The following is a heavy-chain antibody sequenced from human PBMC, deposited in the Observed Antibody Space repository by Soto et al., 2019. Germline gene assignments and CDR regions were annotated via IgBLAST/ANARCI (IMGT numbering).Heavy chain of an antibody. CDR2: INPSGGST. Sequence: GASVKVSSKASGYAFSSYYMHWVRQAPGQGLEWMGIINPSGGSTSYAQKFQGRVTMTRDTSTSTVYMELSSLRCEDTAVYFCARSSFGSGSLPMGYYYSMDVWGKGTTVTVSS. CDR1: GYAFSSYY. J-gene: IGHJ6*03. V-gene: IGHV1-46*03. D-gene: IGHD3-10*01. CDR3: ARSSFGSGSLPMGYYYSMDV.